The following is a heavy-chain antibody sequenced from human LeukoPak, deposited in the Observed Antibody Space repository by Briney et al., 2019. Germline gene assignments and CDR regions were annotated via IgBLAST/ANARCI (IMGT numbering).Heavy chain of an antibody. V-gene: IGHV3-21*01. CDR2: ISSSSSYI. J-gene: IGHJ4*02. CDR1: GFTFSSYS. D-gene: IGHD1-14*01. Sequence: GGSLRLSCAASGFTFSSYSMNWVRQAPGKGLEWASSISSSSSYIYYADSVKGRFTISRDNAKNSLYLQMNSLRAEDTAVYYCARDEPREGGFYWGQGTLVTVSS. CDR3: ARDEPREGGFY.